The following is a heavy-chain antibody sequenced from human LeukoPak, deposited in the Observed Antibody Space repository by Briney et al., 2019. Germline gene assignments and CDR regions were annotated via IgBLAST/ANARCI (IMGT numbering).Heavy chain of an antibody. CDR2: IYSAGTT. V-gene: IGHV3-53*01. CDR3: ARDSTYYYFDY. CDR1: GFSVSSNH. Sequence: GRSLRLSCAASGFSVSSNHMNWVRQAPGKGLEWVSIIYSAGTTYHYADSVKGRFTISRDTSKNTVYLQMSSLRDEDTAIYYCARDSTYYYFDYWGQGTLVTVSS. D-gene: IGHD1-26*01. J-gene: IGHJ4*02.